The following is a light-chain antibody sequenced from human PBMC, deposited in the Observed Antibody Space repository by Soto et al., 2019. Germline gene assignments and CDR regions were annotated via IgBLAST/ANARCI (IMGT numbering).Light chain of an antibody. V-gene: IGKV1-5*01. Sequence: DIQLTHPRSTLFGFVGDTVTITRRASQRMTSWLAWYQQKPGKAPKVLIYDVSSLESGVPSRFSGSESGTEFTLTISSLQPDDIATYYCQQYTENSGTFGQGTKVDIK. J-gene: IGKJ1*01. CDR3: QQYTENSGT. CDR2: DVS. CDR1: QRMTSW.